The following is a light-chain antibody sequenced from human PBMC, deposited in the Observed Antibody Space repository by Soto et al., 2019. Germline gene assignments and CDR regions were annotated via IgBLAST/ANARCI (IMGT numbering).Light chain of an antibody. Sequence: QSVLTQPPSASGTPGQRVTISCSGSSSNIVTNHVYWYQHLPGTAPKLLIYRNSLRPSGVPDRFSGSKSGTSASLAISGIRSEDEADYYCAAWEDSLSGWVFGGGTKVTVL. V-gene: IGLV1-47*01. J-gene: IGLJ3*02. CDR1: SSNIVTNH. CDR3: AAWEDSLSGWV. CDR2: RNS.